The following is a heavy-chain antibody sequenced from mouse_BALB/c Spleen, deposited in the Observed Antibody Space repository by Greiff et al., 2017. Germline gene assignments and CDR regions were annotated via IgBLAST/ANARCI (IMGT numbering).Heavy chain of an antibody. Sequence: EVKLMESGPGLVKPSQSLSLTCTVTGYSITSDYAWNWIRQFPGNKLEWMGYISYSGSTSYNPSLKSRISITRDTSKNQFFLQLNSVTTEDTATYYCARYGSSPFYAMDYWGQGTSVTVSS. V-gene: IGHV3-2*02. CDR1: GYSITSDYA. CDR2: ISYSGST. D-gene: IGHD1-1*01. J-gene: IGHJ4*01. CDR3: ARYGSSPFYAMDY.